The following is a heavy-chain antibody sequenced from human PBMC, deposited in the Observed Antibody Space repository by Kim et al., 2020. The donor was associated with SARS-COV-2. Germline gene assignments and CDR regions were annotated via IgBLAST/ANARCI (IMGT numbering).Heavy chain of an antibody. V-gene: IGHV4-59*13. J-gene: IGHJ5*02. Sequence: SETLSLTCTVSGGSISSYYWSWIRQPPGKGLEWIGYIYYSGSTNYNPSLKSRVTISVDTSKNQFSLKLSSVTAADTAVYYCAREARASLWSGYEVNWFDPWGQGTLVTVSS. CDR3: AREARASLWSGYEVNWFDP. CDR2: IYYSGST. D-gene: IGHD3-3*01. CDR1: GGSISSYY.